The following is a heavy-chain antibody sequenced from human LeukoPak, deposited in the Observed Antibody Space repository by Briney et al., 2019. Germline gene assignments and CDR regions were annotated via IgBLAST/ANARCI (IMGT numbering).Heavy chain of an antibody. D-gene: IGHD5-12*01. CDR3: ASTPLWPGAGYSGYDSQWFDP. V-gene: IGHV4-39*07. Sequence: SETLSLTCTVSGGSISGTIYYWGWIRQPPGKGLEWVGSINHRGSTSYNPSLKSRVTMSVDTSKNQFSLKLSSVTAADTAVYYCASTPLWPGAGYSGYDSQWFDPWGQGTLVTVSS. J-gene: IGHJ5*02. CDR2: INHRGST. CDR1: GGSISGTIYY.